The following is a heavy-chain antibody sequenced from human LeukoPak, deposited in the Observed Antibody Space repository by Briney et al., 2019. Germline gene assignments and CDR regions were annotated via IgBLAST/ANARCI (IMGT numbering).Heavy chain of an antibody. CDR1: GFTFSNYA. V-gene: IGHV3-20*04. CDR2: INWNGGSI. J-gene: IGHJ6*03. Sequence: GGSLRLSCAASGFTFSNYAMSWVRQAPGKGLEWVSGINWNGGSIGYADSVKGRFTISRDNAKNSLYLQMNSLRAEDTALYYCARSYYYGSGSYYNPPYYYYYMDVWGKGTTVTVSS. CDR3: ARSYYYGSGSYYNPPYYYYYMDV. D-gene: IGHD3-10*01.